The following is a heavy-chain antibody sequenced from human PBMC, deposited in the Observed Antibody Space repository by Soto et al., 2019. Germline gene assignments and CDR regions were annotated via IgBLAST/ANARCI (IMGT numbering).Heavy chain of an antibody. CDR3: AKGYYGSGSYEPFDY. Sequence: GGSLRLSCAASGFTFSHYGMHWVRQAPGKGLEWVAVISYDGSNKYYADSVKGRFTISRDNSKNTLYLQMYSLRAEDTAVYYCAKGYYGSGSYEPFDYWGQGTLVTVSS. J-gene: IGHJ4*02. V-gene: IGHV3-30*18. CDR2: ISYDGSNK. D-gene: IGHD3-10*01. CDR1: GFTFSHYG.